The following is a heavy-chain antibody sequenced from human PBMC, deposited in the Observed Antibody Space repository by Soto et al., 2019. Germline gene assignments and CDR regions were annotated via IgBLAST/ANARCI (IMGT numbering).Heavy chain of an antibody. V-gene: IGHV4-4*02. CDR2: IYHSGST. J-gene: IGHJ5*02. Sequence: SETLSLTCAVSGGSISSSNWWSWVRQPPGKGLEWIGEIYHSGSTNYNPSLKSRVTISVDKSKNQFSLKLSSVTAADTAVYYCTRVIAAAVNWFDPWGQGTLVTVSS. D-gene: IGHD6-13*01. CDR1: GGSISSSNW. CDR3: TRVIAAAVNWFDP.